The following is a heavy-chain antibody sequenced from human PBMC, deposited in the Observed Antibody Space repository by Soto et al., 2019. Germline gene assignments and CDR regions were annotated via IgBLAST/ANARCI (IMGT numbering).Heavy chain of an antibody. CDR1: GFTFSSYS. V-gene: IGHV3-21*01. Sequence: GGSLRLSCAASGFTFSSYSMNWVRQAPGKGLEWVSSISSSSYIYYADSVKGRFTISRDNAKNSLYLQMNSLRAEDTAVYYCAREPLGYCTNGVCYTGFDYWRQGTLVTVSS. J-gene: IGHJ4*02. CDR2: ISSSSYI. D-gene: IGHD2-8*01. CDR3: AREPLGYCTNGVCYTGFDY.